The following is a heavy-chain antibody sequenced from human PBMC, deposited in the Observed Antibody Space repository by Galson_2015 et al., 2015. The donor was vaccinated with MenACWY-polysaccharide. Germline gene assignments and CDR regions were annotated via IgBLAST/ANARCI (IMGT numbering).Heavy chain of an antibody. J-gene: IGHJ5*02. CDR3: AKDSTDFWSVAGRFDH. CDR2: IRSSGTNT. D-gene: IGHD3-3*01. CDR1: GFTFTSCA. V-gene: IGHV3-23*01. Sequence: SLRLSCAASGFTFTSCAMSWVRQAPGKGLEWASAIRSSGTNTYYADSVKGRFTISRDNSKNTLYLQMNSLRAEDTAVYYCAKDSTDFWSVAGRFDHWGQGTLVTVSS.